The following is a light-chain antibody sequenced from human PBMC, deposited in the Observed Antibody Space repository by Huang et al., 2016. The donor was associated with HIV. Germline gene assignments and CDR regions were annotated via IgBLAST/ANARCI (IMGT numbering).Light chain of an antibody. J-gene: IGKJ4*01. V-gene: IGKV1-16*01. CDR2: AAS. CDR1: QGISKL. CDR3: QQYRSYPLT. Sequence: DIQMTQSPSSVSASVGDRATITCRASQGISKLLAWYQQKPGEVPKALISAASNLQSGVPSRFSGSGSGTDFTLTISSLQPEDFATYFCQQYRSYPLTFGGGTKVEIK.